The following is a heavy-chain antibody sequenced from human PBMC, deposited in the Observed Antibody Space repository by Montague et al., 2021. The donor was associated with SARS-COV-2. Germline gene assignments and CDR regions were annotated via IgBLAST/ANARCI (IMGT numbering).Heavy chain of an antibody. CDR2: IDAGGGAV. J-gene: IGHJ5*01. D-gene: IGHD5-12*01. CDR1: GFTFGSYA. Sequence: SLRLSCATSGFTFGSYAMSWVRQAPGKGLEWLSGIDAGGGAVFDADSVKGRFTTSRDNYKNTLYLQMNSLTADDTAVYYCARRNSGQHLVGSGWFDSWGQGTLVTVSS. CDR3: ARRNSGQHLVGSGWFDS. V-gene: IGHV3-23*01.